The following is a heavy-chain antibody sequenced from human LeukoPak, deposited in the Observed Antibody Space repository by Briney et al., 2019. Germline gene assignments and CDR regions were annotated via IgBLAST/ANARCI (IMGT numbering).Heavy chain of an antibody. J-gene: IGHJ5*02. CDR2: IIPILGIA. CDR1: GGTFSSYA. Sequence: GSSVRVSCKAPGGTFSSYAISWVRQAPGQGLEGMGGIIPILGIANYAQKFQGRVTITADKSTSTAYMELSSLRSEDTAVYYCARAIDGVVVAATSLDPWGQGTLVTVSS. CDR3: ARAIDGVVVAATSLDP. D-gene: IGHD2-15*01. V-gene: IGHV1-69*04.